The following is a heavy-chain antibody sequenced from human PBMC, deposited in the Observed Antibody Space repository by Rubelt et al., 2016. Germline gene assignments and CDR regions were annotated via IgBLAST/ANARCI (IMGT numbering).Heavy chain of an antibody. CDR3: ARATDSSGYGPFDY. CDR2: ISYDGSNK. Sequence: GQPGRSLRLSCAASGFTFSNYAMHWVRQVPGKGLEWVTVISYDGSNKYYADSVKGRFTISRDNSKNTLYLQMNSLRGEDTAVYYCARATDSSGYGPFDYWGQGTLVAVSS. J-gene: IGHJ4*02. V-gene: IGHV3-30*04. CDR1: GFTFSNYA. D-gene: IGHD3-22*01.